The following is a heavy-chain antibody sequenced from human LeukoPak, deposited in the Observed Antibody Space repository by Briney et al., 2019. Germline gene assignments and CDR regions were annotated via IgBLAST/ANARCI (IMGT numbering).Heavy chain of an antibody. V-gene: IGHV1-69*04. D-gene: IGHD3-22*01. CDR3: ARDCTYYYDSSGYYYGYYYYMDV. J-gene: IGHJ6*03. CDR2: IIPILGIA. CDR1: GGTFSSYA. Sequence: SVKVSCKASGGTFSSYAISWVRQAPGQGLEWMGRIIPILGIANYAQKFQGRVTITADKSTSTAYMELRSLRSDDTAVYYCARDCTYYYDSSGYYYGYYYYMDVWGKGTTVTVS.